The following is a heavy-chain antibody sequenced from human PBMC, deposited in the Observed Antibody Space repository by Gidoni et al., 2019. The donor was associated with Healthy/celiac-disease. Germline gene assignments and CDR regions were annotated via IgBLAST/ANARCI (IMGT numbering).Heavy chain of an antibody. V-gene: IGHV3-73*01. CDR3: TRPQQLVLGLGPPGMDV. Sequence: EVQLVESGGGLVQPGGSLKLSCAASGFTFSGSAMHWVRQASGQGLEWVGRIRSKANSYATAYAASVKCRFTISRDDSKNTAYLQMNSLKTEDTALYYCTRPQQLVLGLGPPGMDVWGQGTTVTVSS. D-gene: IGHD6-13*01. CDR1: GFTFSGSA. CDR2: IRSKANSYAT. J-gene: IGHJ6*02.